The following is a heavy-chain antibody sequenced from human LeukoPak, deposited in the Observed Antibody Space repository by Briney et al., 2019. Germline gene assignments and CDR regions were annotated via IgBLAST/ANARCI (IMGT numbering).Heavy chain of an antibody. CDR1: GFTFSSYA. D-gene: IGHD3-22*01. V-gene: IGHV3-30-3*01. CDR2: XSXDGSNK. Sequence: GRSLRLSCAASGFTFSSYAMHWVRQAPGKGLEWVAVXSXDGSNKYYADSVKGRFTISRDNSKNTLYLQMNSLRAEDTAVYYCARVGASTYYYDSSGYKAFDIWGQGTMVTVSS. J-gene: IGHJ3*02. CDR3: ARVGASTYYYDSSGYKAFDI.